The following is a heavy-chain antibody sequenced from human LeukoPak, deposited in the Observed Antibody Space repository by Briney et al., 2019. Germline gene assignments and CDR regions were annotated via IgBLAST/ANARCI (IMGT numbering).Heavy chain of an antibody. V-gene: IGHV1-69*05. Sequence: ASVKVSCKASGGTFSSYAISWARQAPGQGLEWMGGIIPIFGTANYAQKFQGRVTITTDESTSTAYMELSSLRSEDTAVYYCARALHGGNPMGYYYYYMDVWGKGTTVTVSS. CDR3: ARALHGGNPMGYYYYYMDV. CDR2: IIPIFGTA. CDR1: GGTFSSYA. D-gene: IGHD4-23*01. J-gene: IGHJ6*03.